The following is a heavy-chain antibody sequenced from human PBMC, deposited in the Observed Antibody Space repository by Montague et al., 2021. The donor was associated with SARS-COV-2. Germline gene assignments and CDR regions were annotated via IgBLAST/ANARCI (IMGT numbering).Heavy chain of an antibody. J-gene: IGHJ6*02. CDR2: IYISGST. CDR3: ASDHMTLLFMVYYYGMDV. Sequence: SETLSLTCTVSGGSISSNNWSWIRLPAGQGMEWIGSIYISGSTKYNSYLKSQVTMPVATSKNQFPLTLKSVSAADTDAYFCASDHMTLLFMVYYYGMDVWGQGTTVTVSS. D-gene: IGHD1-26*01. V-gene: IGHV4-4*07. CDR1: GGSISSNN.